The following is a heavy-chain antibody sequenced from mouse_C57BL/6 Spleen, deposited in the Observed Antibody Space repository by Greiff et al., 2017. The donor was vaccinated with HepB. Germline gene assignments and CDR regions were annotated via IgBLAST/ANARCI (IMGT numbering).Heavy chain of an antibody. J-gene: IGHJ2*01. CDR2: IYPGSGST. CDR3: ARSWEGWLLDY. Sequence: QVQLQQSGAELVKPGASVKMSCKASGYTFTSYWITWVKQRPGQGLEWIGDIYPGSGSTNYNEKFKSKATLTVDTSSSTAYMQLSSLTSEDSAVYYCARSWEGWLLDYWGQGTTLTVSS. V-gene: IGHV1-55*01. D-gene: IGHD2-3*01. CDR1: GYTFTSYW.